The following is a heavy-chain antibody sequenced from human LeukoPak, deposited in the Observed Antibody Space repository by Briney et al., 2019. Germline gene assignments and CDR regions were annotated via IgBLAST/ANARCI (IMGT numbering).Heavy chain of an antibody. CDR2: ISSSSSTYI. CDR1: GFTFSGCS. Sequence: GGSLRLSCAASGFTFSGCSMNWVRQAPGKGLEWVSSISSSSSTYIYYADSVKGRFTISRDNAKNSLYLQMNSLRAEDTAVYYCARDWDSSGYLDYWGQGTLVTVSS. D-gene: IGHD3-22*01. V-gene: IGHV3-21*01. J-gene: IGHJ4*02. CDR3: ARDWDSSGYLDY.